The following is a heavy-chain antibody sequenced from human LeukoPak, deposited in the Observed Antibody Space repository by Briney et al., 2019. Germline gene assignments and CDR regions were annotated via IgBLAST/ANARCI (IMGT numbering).Heavy chain of an antibody. Sequence: GESLKISCKGSGYSFTSYWIGWVRQVPGKGLGGVGSIYPGDYDTRYRPSFQGQVTISADKSISTAYLQWSSLKASDTAMYYCARTPDYYDSSGYPDYWGQGTLVTVSS. CDR1: GYSFTSYW. D-gene: IGHD3-22*01. CDR2: IYPGDYDT. V-gene: IGHV5-51*01. J-gene: IGHJ4*02. CDR3: ARTPDYYDSSGYPDY.